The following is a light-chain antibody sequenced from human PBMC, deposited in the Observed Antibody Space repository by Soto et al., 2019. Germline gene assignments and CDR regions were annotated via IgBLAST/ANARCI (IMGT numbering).Light chain of an antibody. CDR3: QQRKT. CDR1: QSISSY. J-gene: IGKJ1*01. Sequence: DIQMPQSPSSLSASVGDRVTITCRASQSISSYLNWYQQKPGKAPKLLIYAASSLQSGVPSRVSGSGSWKYFTSTISSLHPEDYATYYCQQRKTFGQVTKVEI. CDR2: AAS. V-gene: IGKV1-39*01.